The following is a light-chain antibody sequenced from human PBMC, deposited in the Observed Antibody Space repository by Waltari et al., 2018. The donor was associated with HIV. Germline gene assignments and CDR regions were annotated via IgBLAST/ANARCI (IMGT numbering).Light chain of an antibody. V-gene: IGLV1-40*01. CDR1: SSNIGAGYD. Sequence: HSLLTQPPSVSGAPGQRVTIPCTWRSSNIGAGYDVHWYQKSPGTAPKLLIFQNINRPSGVPDRFSGSKSVTSASLVITGLQAEDEADYYCQSYDRRLMWVFGGGTSLTV. J-gene: IGLJ2*01. CDR2: QNI. CDR3: QSYDRRLMWV.